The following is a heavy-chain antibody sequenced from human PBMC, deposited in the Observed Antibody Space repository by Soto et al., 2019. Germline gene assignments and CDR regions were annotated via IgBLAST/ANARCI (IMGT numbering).Heavy chain of an antibody. CDR1: GGSISSYY. D-gene: IGHD1-1*01. CDR3: ARSELENNYYYYMDV. CDR2: IYYSGST. Sequence: QVQLQESGPGLVKPSETLSLTCTVSGGSISSYYWSWIRQPPGKGLEWIGYIYYSGSTNYNPSLKSRVTISVGTSKNQFSLKLSSVTAADTAVYYCARSELENNYYYYMDVWGKGTTVTVSS. J-gene: IGHJ6*03. V-gene: IGHV4-59*01.